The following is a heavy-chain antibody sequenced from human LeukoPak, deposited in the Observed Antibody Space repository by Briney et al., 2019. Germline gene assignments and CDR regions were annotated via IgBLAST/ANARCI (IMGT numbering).Heavy chain of an antibody. CDR1: GFTFSSYW. CDR2: INSDGSST. Sequence: GGSLRLSCAASGFTFSSYWMHWVRQAPGKGLVWVSRINSDGSSTSYADSVKGRFTISRDNAKNTLYLQMNSLRAEDTAVYYCARVIYHSSGYVAWGQGTLVTVSS. CDR3: ARVIYHSSGYVA. V-gene: IGHV3-74*01. J-gene: IGHJ5*02. D-gene: IGHD3-22*01.